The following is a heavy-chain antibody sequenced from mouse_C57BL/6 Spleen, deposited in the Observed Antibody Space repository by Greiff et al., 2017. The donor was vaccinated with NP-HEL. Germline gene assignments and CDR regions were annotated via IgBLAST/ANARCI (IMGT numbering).Heavy chain of an antibody. V-gene: IGHV5-9-1*02. CDR2: ISSGGDYI. D-gene: IGHD2-4*01. Sequence: VQLTESGEGLVKPGGSLKLSCAASGFTFSSYAMSWVRQTPEKRLEWVAYISSGGDYIYYADTVKGRFTISRDNARNTLYLQMSSLKSEDTAMYYCTRGYYDYDGGYAMDYWGQGTSVTVSS. J-gene: IGHJ4*01. CDR3: TRGYYDYDGGYAMDY. CDR1: GFTFSSYA.